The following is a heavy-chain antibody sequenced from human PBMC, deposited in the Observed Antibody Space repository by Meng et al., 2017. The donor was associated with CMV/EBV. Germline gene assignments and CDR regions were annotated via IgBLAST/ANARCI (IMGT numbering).Heavy chain of an antibody. V-gene: IGHV1-69*01. CDR1: GGTFSRFA. CDR3: ATGTTDCGKFFRFFEY. Sequence: QVEQVAAGGAVTTPRSSVWVSCQASGGTFSRFAVSWGRQGPGQGLEWLGGIIPVYGTAYYGQRFQDRVTVTADESTRTAYMELSSLRSADTAVYYCATGTTDCGKFFRFFEYWGQGTLVTVSS. D-gene: IGHD1/OR15-1a*01. CDR2: IIPVYGTA. J-gene: IGHJ4*02.